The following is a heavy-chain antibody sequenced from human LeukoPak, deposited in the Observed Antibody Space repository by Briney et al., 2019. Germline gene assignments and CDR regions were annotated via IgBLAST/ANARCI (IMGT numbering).Heavy chain of an antibody. Sequence: ASVKLSCKASGGTFTSYAISWVRRAPGQGLELKGGIIPIFGTPNYAQKFQSRVTITTDESTSTANLELSSLRSEYGLWSSRARALIMAREFFPVGYFLSSGHGNLCTASS. CDR3: ARALIMAREFFPVGYFLS. J-gene: IGHJ5*01. V-gene: IGHV1-69*05. D-gene: IGHD3-10*01. CDR2: IIPIFGTP. CDR1: GGTFTSYA.